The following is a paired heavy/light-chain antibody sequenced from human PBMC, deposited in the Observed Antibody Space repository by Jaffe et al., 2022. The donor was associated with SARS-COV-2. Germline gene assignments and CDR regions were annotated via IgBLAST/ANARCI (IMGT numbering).Heavy chain of an antibody. CDR3: AREANWGFDY. J-gene: IGHJ4*02. CDR1: GFTLSTYS. V-gene: IGHV3-30*04. Sequence: QVQLVDSGGGVVQPGRSLRLSCVASGFTLSTYSMHWVRQAPGKGLEWVAIISYDGGNKFYADSVKGRFTISRDNANLYLQMNSLRDEDTAVYYCAREANWGFDYWGQGTLVTVSS. D-gene: IGHD7-27*01. CDR2: ISYDGGNK.
Light chain of an antibody. CDR3: QQSYGTPRT. V-gene: IGKV1-39*01. Sequence: DIQMTQSPSSLSASVGDRVTITCRASQSIRSYLNWYQQKPGKAPKLLMYDASSLQSGVPSRFSGSGSGTDFTLTISSLQPEDFATYYCQQSYGTPRTFGQGTKVEIK. CDR1: QSIRSY. CDR2: DAS. J-gene: IGKJ1*01.